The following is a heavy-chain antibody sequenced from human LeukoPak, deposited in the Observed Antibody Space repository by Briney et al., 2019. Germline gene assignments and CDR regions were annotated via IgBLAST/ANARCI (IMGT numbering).Heavy chain of an antibody. V-gene: IGHV4-59*08. D-gene: IGHD6-13*01. Sequence: SETLSLTCTVSGGSISSYYWSWIRPPPGKGLEYIGYIYYSGSTNYNPSLKSRVTISVDTSKNQFSLKLSSVTAADTAMYYCATGAAAGTGWFDPWGQGTLVTVSS. CDR2: IYYSGST. J-gene: IGHJ5*02. CDR3: ATGAAAGTGWFDP. CDR1: GGSISSYY.